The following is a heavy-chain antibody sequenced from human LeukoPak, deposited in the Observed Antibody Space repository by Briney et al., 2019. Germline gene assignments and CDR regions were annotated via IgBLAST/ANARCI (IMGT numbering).Heavy chain of an antibody. Sequence: PGGSLRLSCAASGFTFSSYGMHWVRQAPGKGLEWVAVISYDGSNKYYADSVKGRFTISRDNSKNTLYLQMNGLRAEDTAVYYCAKDDGNLTPFDYWGQGTLVTVSS. D-gene: IGHD4-23*01. J-gene: IGHJ4*02. CDR1: GFTFSSYG. CDR3: AKDDGNLTPFDY. V-gene: IGHV3-30*18. CDR2: ISYDGSNK.